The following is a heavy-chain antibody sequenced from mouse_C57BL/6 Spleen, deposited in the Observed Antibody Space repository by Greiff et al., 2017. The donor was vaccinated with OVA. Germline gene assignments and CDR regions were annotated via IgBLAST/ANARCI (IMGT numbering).Heavy chain of an antibody. V-gene: IGHV1-5*01. J-gene: IGHJ2*01. Sequence: VQLQQSGTVLARPGASVKMSCKTSGYTFTSYWMHWVKQRPGQGLEWIGAIYPGNSDTSYNQKFKGKAKLTAVTSASTAYMELSSLTNEDSAVYYCTAFTTVVATGFDYWGQGTTLTVSS. CDR3: TAFTTVVATGFDY. D-gene: IGHD1-1*01. CDR2: IYPGNSDT. CDR1: GYTFTSYW.